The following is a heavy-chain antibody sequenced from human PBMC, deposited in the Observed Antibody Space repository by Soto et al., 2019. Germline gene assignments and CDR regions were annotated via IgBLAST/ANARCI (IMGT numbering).Heavy chain of an antibody. J-gene: IGHJ4*02. Sequence: QVQLVQSGAEVKKPGASVTVSCKASGYSFSSYGLTWVRQAPGQGLEWMGWIGAFNVNTNFAQKFQGRVAMTTDSSTSTAYMDLRSLRSDDAAVYYCARTWGYRSGWLDYWGQGTLVTVSS. CDR1: GYSFSSYG. CDR3: ARTWGYRSGWLDY. D-gene: IGHD6-19*01. CDR2: IGAFNVNT. V-gene: IGHV1-18*01.